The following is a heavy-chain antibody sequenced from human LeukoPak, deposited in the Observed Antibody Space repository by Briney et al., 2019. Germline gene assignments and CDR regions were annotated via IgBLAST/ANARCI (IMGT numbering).Heavy chain of an antibody. CDR1: GFTFSSYG. CDR2: ISYDGSNK. Sequence: GGSLRLSCAASGFTFSSYGMHWVRQAPGKGLGWVAVISYDGSNKYYADSVKGRFTISRDNSKNTLYLQMNSLRAEDTAVYYCAKSPSRDGYNHNDYWGQGTLVTVSS. J-gene: IGHJ4*02. D-gene: IGHD5-24*01. V-gene: IGHV3-30*18. CDR3: AKSPSRDGYNHNDY.